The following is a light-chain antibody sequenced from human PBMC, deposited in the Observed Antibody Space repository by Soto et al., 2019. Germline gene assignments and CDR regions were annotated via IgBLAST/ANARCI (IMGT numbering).Light chain of an antibody. CDR1: QSISSY. CDR2: DAS. V-gene: IGKV3-11*01. CDR3: HQRSTWPFT. Sequence: NLFSQSPTTPSFSPGEKATPPRRASQSISSYLAWYQQKPDQAPRLLIYDASNRATGIPARFSGSGSGTDFTLTISSLEPEDFAVYYCHQRSTWPFTFGPGTKVDIK. J-gene: IGKJ3*01.